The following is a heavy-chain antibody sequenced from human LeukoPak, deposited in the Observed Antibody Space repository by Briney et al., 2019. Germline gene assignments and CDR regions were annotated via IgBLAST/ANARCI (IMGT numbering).Heavy chain of an antibody. V-gene: IGHV3-72*01. J-gene: IGHJ4*02. CDR1: GFVITDHH. CDR3: VRVVTTSRGWYHFDN. CDR2: SQTTKTNSCTT. Sequence: GVSLRLFCAASGFVITDHHMDWVREARGKGIEGVVRSQTTKTNSCTTEHAASVKGRFTISRADSKNSLYLPLKSLKTEDTAVYYCVRVVTTSRGWYHFDNWGQGTLVTVSS. D-gene: IGHD6-13*01.